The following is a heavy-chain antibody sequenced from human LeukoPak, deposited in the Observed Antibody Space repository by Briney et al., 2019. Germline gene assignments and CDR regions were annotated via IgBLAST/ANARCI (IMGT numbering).Heavy chain of an antibody. CDR2: IYHSGST. Sequence: SETLSLTCTVSGGSISSGGYYWSWIRQPPGKGLEWIGYIYHSGSTYYNPSLKSRVTISVDRSKNQFSLKLSSVTAADTAVYYCARSGGSSSWLDYWGQGTLVTVSS. CDR1: GGSISSGGYY. CDR3: ARSGGSSSWLDY. V-gene: IGHV4-30-2*01. D-gene: IGHD6-13*01. J-gene: IGHJ4*02.